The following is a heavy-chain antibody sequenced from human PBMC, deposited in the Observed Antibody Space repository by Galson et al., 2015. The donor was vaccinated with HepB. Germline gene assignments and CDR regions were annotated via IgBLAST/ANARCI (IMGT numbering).Heavy chain of an antibody. CDR3: AKPGFCTSTSCTYYFDS. Sequence: SLRLSCAASGFTYNTYAIRWVRQAPGKGLEWVSAISSGGDAAFYADSVRGRFIISKDNSKNTLYLQMESLRAEDTAVYFCAKPGFCTSTSCTYYFDSWGQGTLVTVSS. V-gene: IGHV3-23*01. J-gene: IGHJ4*02. CDR2: ISSGGDAA. D-gene: IGHD2-2*01. CDR1: GFTYNTYA.